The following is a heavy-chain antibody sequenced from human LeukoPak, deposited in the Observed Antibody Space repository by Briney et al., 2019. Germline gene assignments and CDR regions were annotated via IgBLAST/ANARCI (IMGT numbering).Heavy chain of an antibody. V-gene: IGHV4-30-4*08. CDR2: IYYSGST. CDR1: GGSISSGDYS. Sequence: PSQTLSLTCTVSGGSISSGDYSWSWIRQPPGKGLEWIGYIYYSGSTYYNPSLKSRVTISVDTSKNQFSLKLSSVTAADTAVYYCARAGYQYQLLPHFDYWGQGTLVTVS. CDR3: ARAGYQYQLLPHFDY. D-gene: IGHD2-2*01. J-gene: IGHJ4*02.